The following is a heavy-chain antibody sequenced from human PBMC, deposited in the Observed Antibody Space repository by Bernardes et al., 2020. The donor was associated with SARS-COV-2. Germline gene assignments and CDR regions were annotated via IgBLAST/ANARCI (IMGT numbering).Heavy chain of an antibody. D-gene: IGHD3-3*01. V-gene: IGHV3-23*01. CDR2: ISGDGGAT. J-gene: IGHJ5*02. Sequence: GGSLRLSCLASGFTFSNYAMTWVRQAPGKGLDWVSTISGDGGATYYADSVKGRFTISRDTSKNTLFLQMNSRTAEDTALYYWSKTRPHNYDVVGSDLWSQG. CDR3: SKTRPHNYDVVGSDL. CDR1: GFTFSNYA.